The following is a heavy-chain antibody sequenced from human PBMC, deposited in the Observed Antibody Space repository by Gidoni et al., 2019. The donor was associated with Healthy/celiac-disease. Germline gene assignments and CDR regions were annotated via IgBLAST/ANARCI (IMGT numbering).Heavy chain of an antibody. CDR1: GGTFSISA. CDR3: ARGEALGAFDY. D-gene: IGHD3-16*01. V-gene: IGHV1-69*01. Sequence: QVQLVQSGAEVNKPGSSVKVSCKASGGTFSISAISWVRQAPGQGLEWMGGIIPIFGTANYAQKFQGRVTITADESTSTAYMELSSMRSEETAVYYCARGEALGAFDYWGQGTLVTVSS. J-gene: IGHJ4*02. CDR2: IIPIFGTA.